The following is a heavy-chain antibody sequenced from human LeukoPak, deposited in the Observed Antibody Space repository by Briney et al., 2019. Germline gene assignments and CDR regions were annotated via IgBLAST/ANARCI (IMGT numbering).Heavy chain of an antibody. V-gene: IGHV3-7*01. Sequence: GGSLRLSCVGSGFSFSSYWMAWVRQAPGKGLEWVASIKQDGSEQRYVDSVEGRFTISRDNAKNSLFLQMNRLGAEDTAVYYCATSPNPFHMWGQGTKVTVS. CDR1: GFSFSSYW. CDR3: ATSPNPFHM. J-gene: IGHJ3*02. CDR2: IKQDGSEQ.